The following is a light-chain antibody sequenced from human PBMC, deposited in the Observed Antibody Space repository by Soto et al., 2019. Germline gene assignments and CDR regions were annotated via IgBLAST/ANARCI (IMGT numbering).Light chain of an antibody. V-gene: IGKV1-39*01. Sequence: DIQMTQSPSSLSASVGDRVTITCRASQSISSFLTWYQQKAGKAPKLLIYAASSLQSGVPSRFSGSGSGTDFTLTISSLQPEDFASYYCQQSFSTPPTCGRGTKGDIK. CDR1: QSISSF. CDR2: AAS. CDR3: QQSFSTPPT. J-gene: IGKJ1*01.